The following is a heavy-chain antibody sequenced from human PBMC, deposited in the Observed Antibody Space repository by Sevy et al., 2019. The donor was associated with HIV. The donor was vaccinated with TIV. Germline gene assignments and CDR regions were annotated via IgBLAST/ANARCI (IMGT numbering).Heavy chain of an antibody. J-gene: IGHJ4*02. CDR1: GFTFSDFG. CDR3: TRGRRVYADYGVDY. V-gene: IGHV3-49*04. Sequence: GGSLRLSCAASGFTFSDFGMHWVRQAPGKGLEWVSFIRSEVYGGTTEYAASVKGRFTISRDDSKSIAYLQMSSLKTEDTAVYYCTRGRRVYADYGVDYWGQGTLVTVSS. CDR2: IRSEVYGGTT. D-gene: IGHD4-17*01.